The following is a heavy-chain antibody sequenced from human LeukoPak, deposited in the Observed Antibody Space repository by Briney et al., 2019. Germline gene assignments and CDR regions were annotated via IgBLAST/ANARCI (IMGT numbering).Heavy chain of an antibody. CDR2: ISGSGGST. J-gene: IGHJ6*03. Sequence: GGSLRLSCAASGFTFSSYAMSWVRQAPGKGLEWVSAISGSGGSTYYADSVKGRFTISRDNSKNTLYLQINSLRAEDTAVYYCAKGGRYYYDSSGYYATPGGYYYYYMDVWGKGTTVTVSS. CDR1: GFTFSSYA. D-gene: IGHD3-22*01. CDR3: AKGGRYYYDSSGYYATPGGYYYYYMDV. V-gene: IGHV3-23*01.